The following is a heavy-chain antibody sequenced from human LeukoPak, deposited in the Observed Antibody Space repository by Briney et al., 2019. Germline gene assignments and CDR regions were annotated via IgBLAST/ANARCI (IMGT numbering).Heavy chain of an antibody. V-gene: IGHV4-59*08. J-gene: IGHJ4*02. CDR3: VRKGSSGFGY. D-gene: IGHD3-10*01. Sequence: PSETLSLTCTVSGGSISSYHWSWIRQPPGKGLEWIGYIHYSGSTNYNPSLKSRITMSVDTSKNEFSLKLTSVTAADTAVFYCVRKGSSGFGYWGQGTLVTVSS. CDR2: IHYSGST. CDR1: GGSISSYH.